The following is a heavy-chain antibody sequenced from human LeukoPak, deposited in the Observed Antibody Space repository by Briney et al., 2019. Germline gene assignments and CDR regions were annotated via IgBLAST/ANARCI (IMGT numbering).Heavy chain of an antibody. CDR1: GGTFSSYA. V-gene: IGHV1-69*13. D-gene: IGHD5-12*01. Sequence: GASVKVSCKASGGTFSSYAISWVRQAPGQGLEWMGGGVPIFGTAKYAQKFQGRLTITADESTSTAYMELSSLRSEDTAVYYCARDPTTWGQGTLVTVSS. CDR2: GVPIFGTA. J-gene: IGHJ5*02. CDR3: ARDPTT.